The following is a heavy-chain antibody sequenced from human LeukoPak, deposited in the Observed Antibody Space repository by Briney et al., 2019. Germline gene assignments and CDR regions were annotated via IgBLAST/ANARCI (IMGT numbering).Heavy chain of an antibody. V-gene: IGHV4-31*03. CDR2: IYYTGDT. CDR3: GKVGGNSNF. D-gene: IGHD4-23*01. J-gene: IGHJ4*02. CDR1: GGSTGSHIYY. Sequence: TPSLTCTVPGGSTGSHIYYWNWTRQPPGDGLKWIGCIYYTGDTFYNPSFKSRVRISLDTSENQFSLTMGSVTAADTAMYYCGKVGGNSNFWGWGQRVTVTA.